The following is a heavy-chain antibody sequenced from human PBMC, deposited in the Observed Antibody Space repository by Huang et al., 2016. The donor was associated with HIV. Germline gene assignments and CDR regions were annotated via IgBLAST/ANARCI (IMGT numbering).Heavy chain of an antibody. CDR2: RNPNSGKT. CDR3: ARLTSGWYQDD. Sequence: QVQLVQSGPEVKKPGASVKVSCQTSGYIFSNYDINWVRQAPGQGLQWMGWRNPNSGKTAYGQNFQGRVTLTRSTSTGAAYRVLNSLTSQDTAVYYCARLTSGWYQDDWGQGALVTIS. D-gene: IGHD6-19*01. J-gene: IGHJ4*02. V-gene: IGHV1-8*01. CDR1: GYIFSNYD.